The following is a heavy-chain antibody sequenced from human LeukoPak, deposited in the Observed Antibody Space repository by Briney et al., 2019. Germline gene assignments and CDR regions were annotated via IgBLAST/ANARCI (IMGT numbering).Heavy chain of an antibody. CDR2: IKSKGGGGTI. CDR1: GFTISNYW. V-gene: IGHV3-15*01. D-gene: IGHD3-22*01. CDR3: THDSSAHYTFHY. Sequence: GGSLRLSCAASGFTISNYWMHWVRQAPGKGLECIGRIKSKGGGGTIDYAAPVKGRFTISRDDSKNTVYLQMNSLKTEDTAVYFCTHDSSAHYTFHYWGQGALVTVSS. J-gene: IGHJ4*02.